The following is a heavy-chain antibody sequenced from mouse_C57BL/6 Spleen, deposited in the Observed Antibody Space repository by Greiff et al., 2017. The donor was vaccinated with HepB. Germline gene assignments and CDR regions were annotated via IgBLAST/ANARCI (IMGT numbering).Heavy chain of an antibody. Sequence: VQLQQSGAELVKPGASVKISCKASGYAFSSYWMNWVKQRPGKGLEWIGQIYPGDGDTNYNGKFKGKATLTADKSSSTAYMQLSSLTSEDSAVYFCASYPHEYGSSNDYFDYWGQGTTLTVSS. CDR2: IYPGDGDT. CDR3: ASYPHEYGSSNDYFDY. D-gene: IGHD1-1*01. J-gene: IGHJ2*01. CDR1: GYAFSSYW. V-gene: IGHV1-80*01.